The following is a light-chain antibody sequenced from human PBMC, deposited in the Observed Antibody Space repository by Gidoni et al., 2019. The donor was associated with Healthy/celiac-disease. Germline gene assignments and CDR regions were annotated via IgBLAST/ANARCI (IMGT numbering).Light chain of an antibody. Sequence: SPGQTASITCSGDNLGDKYACWYQQKPGQSPVLVIYQDSKRPSGIPERFSGSNSGNTATLTISGTQAMDEADYYCQAWDSSTAVVFGGGTKLTVL. CDR3: QAWDSSTAVV. V-gene: IGLV3-1*01. CDR1: NLGDKY. J-gene: IGLJ2*01. CDR2: QDS.